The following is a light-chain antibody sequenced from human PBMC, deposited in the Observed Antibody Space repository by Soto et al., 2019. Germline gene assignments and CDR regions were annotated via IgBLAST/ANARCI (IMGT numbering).Light chain of an antibody. V-gene: IGLV2-14*01. CDR3: ASYTTDTTRL. Sequence: SDRNSPASVSVTTGQSIAITYNGSNNDVGRYSYVSWYQQYPGKVPKLIMYEVRLRPSGISDRFSGSKSGNTASLTISGLQPEDEADYYCASYTTDTTRLFGTGTKVTVL. J-gene: IGLJ1*01. CDR2: EVR. CDR1: NNDVGRYSY.